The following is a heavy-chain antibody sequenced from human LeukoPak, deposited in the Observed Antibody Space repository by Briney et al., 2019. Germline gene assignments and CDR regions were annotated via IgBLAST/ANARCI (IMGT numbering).Heavy chain of an antibody. J-gene: IGHJ4*02. CDR3: ARGNSGSSGLWDS. CDR2: INPYGSST. CDR1: GFSISTYW. V-gene: IGHV3-74*01. D-gene: IGHD1-26*01. Sequence: GGSLRLSCVASGFSISTYWMHWVRQAPGKGLVWVSRINPYGSSTNYADSVKGRFTISRDSVRNTVYLQMNSLRADDTAVYYCARGNSGSSGLWDSWGQGTLVTVSS.